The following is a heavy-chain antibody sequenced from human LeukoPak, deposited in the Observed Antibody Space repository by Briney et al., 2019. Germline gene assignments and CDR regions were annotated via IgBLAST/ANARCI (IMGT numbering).Heavy chain of an antibody. J-gene: IGHJ6*03. CDR3: ARRIAARPYYYYYYYMDV. Sequence: PSETLSLTCTVSGGSISSSSYYWGWIRQPPGKGLEWIGYIYYSGSTNYNPSLKSRVTISVDTSKNQFSLKLSSVTAADTAVYYCARRIAARPYYYYYYYMDVWGKGTTVAVSS. V-gene: IGHV4-61*05. CDR2: IYYSGST. CDR1: GGSISSSSYY. D-gene: IGHD6-6*01.